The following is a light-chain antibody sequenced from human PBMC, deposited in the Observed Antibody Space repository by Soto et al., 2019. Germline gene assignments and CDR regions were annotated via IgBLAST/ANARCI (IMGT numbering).Light chain of an antibody. CDR3: QHYNSNPWT. J-gene: IGKJ1*01. V-gene: IGKV1-5*01. CDR2: AAS. Sequence: DIQRTQSPSTLSASVGDRVTITCRASQTVNGWLAWYQQKPGKAPKLLIYAASNLESGVPSRFSGSGSASEFTLTISSLQPDDSATYYCQHYNSNPWTFGQGTKV. CDR1: QTVNGW.